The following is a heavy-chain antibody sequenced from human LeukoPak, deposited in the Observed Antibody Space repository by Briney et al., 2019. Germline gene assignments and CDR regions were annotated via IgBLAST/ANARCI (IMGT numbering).Heavy chain of an antibody. J-gene: IGHJ5*02. CDR2: INPSGGST. D-gene: IGHD3-3*01. CDR3: ARDPTVITSSRITVFGVAKSPHNWFDP. CDR1: GYTFTSYY. Sequence: GASVKVSCTASGYTFTSYYIHWVRQAPGQGLEWMGIINPSGGSTTYAQKFQGRVTMTSDTSTSTVYMELDSLRSEDTAVYYCARDPTVITSSRITVFGVAKSPHNWFDPWGQGTLVTVSS. V-gene: IGHV1-46*01.